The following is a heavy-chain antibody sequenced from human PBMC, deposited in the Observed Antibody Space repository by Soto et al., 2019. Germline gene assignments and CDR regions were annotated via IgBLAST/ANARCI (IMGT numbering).Heavy chain of an antibody. J-gene: IGHJ6*03. Sequence: GGSLRLSCAASGFTFSSYSMNWVRQAPGKGLEWVSSISSSSSYIYYADSVKGRFTISRDNAKNSLYLQMNSLRAEDTAVYYCAITIYTPSPYYYYMDVLGKGTTVTVSS. CDR2: ISSSSSYI. V-gene: IGHV3-21*01. D-gene: IGHD3-10*01. CDR1: GFTFSSYS. CDR3: AITIYTPSPYYYYMDV.